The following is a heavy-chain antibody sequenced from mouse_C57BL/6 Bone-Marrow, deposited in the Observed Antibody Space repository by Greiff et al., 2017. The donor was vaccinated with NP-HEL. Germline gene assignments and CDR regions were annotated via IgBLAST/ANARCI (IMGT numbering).Heavy chain of an antibody. J-gene: IGHJ3*01. CDR2: IHPSDSDP. CDR1: GYTFTSYW. CDR3: ANIPEGYSNPAY. D-gene: IGHD2-5*01. Sequence: QVQLQQPGAELVKPGASVKVSCKASGYTFTSYWMHWVKQRPGQGLEWIGRIHPSDSDPNYNQKFKGKATLTVDKSSSTAYMQLSSLTSEDSAVYYCANIPEGYSNPAYWGQGTLVTVSA. V-gene: IGHV1-74*01.